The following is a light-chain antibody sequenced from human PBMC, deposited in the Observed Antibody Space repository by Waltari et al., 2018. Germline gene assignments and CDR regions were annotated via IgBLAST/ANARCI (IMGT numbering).Light chain of an antibody. CDR3: QQYGISPGT. Sequence: EIVLTQSPGTLSLSPGERATLSCRASQSVSSSYLAWYQQKPGRAPRLLIYGASSRATGIPDRFSGSGSGTDFTLTISRLEPEDFAVYYCQQYGISPGTFGQGTKVEIK. CDR1: QSVSSSY. J-gene: IGKJ1*01. V-gene: IGKV3-20*01. CDR2: GAS.